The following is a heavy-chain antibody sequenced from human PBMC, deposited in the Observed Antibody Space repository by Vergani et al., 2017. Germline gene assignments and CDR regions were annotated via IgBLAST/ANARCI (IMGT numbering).Heavy chain of an antibody. D-gene: IGHD2-15*01. CDR3: MNLILSFDF. CDR1: EFTFSDVW. J-gene: IGHJ4*02. V-gene: IGHV3-30*02. CDR2: IRYDGNNK. Sequence: QVQLVESGGGLVKPGGSLRLSCAASEFTFSDVWMSWVRQAPGKGLEWVAFIRYDGNNKYYADSVKGRFTISRDDSQNTLYLQMNSLRVEDTAVYYCMNLILSFDFRGQGTLVIVSS.